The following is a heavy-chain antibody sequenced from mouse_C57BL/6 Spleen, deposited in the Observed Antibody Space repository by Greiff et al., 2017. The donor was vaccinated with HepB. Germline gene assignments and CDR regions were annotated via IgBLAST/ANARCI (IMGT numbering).Heavy chain of an antibody. J-gene: IGHJ2*01. D-gene: IGHD1-1*01. Sequence: VQLKESGGGLVKPGGSLKLSCAASGFTFSSYAMSWVRQTPEKRLEWVATISDGGSYTYYPDNVKGRFTISRDNAKNNLYLQMSHLKSEDTAMYYCARGGSSWCYWGQGTTLTVSS. CDR2: ISDGGSYT. V-gene: IGHV5-4*01. CDR1: GFTFSSYA. CDR3: ARGGSSWCY.